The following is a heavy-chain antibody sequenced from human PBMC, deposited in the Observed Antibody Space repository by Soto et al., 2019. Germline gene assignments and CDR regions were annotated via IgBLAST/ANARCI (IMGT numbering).Heavy chain of an antibody. CDR1: GYTFTSYG. J-gene: IGHJ4*02. V-gene: IGHV1-18*04. CDR2: ISAYNGNT. Sequence: ASVKVSCKASGYTFTSYGISWVRQAPGQGLEWMGWISAYNGNTNYAQKLQGRVTMTTDTSTSTAYMELRSLRSDDTAVYYCATSIAAAPYFDYWGQGTLVTVSS. D-gene: IGHD6-13*01. CDR3: ATSIAAAPYFDY.